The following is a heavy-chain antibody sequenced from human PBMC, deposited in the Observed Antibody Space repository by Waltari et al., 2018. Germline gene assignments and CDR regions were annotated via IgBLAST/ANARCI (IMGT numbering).Heavy chain of an antibody. J-gene: IGHJ5*02. D-gene: IGHD6-19*01. V-gene: IGHV4-4*07. CDR1: GGSISSYY. CDR3: ARAKSVAGTWWFDP. Sequence: QVQLQESGPGLVKPSETLSITCTVSGGSISSYYWSWIRQPAGKGLEWIGRIYTRGSTNYNPSLKSRVTMSVDTSKNQFSLKLSSVTAADTAVYYCARAKSVAGTWWFDPWGQGTLVTVSS. CDR2: IYTRGST.